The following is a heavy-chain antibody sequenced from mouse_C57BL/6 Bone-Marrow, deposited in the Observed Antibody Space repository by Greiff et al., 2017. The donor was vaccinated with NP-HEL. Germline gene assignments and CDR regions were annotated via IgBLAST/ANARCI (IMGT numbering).Heavy chain of an antibody. V-gene: IGHV2-2*01. J-gene: IGHJ1*03. CDR1: GFSLTSYG. CDR3: ARNGITTVVAPYFDV. CDR2: IWSGGST. Sequence: VKLVESGPGLVQPSQSLSITCTVSGFSLTSYGVHWVRQSPGKGLEWLGVIWSGGSTDYNAAFISRLSISKDNSKSQVFFKMNSLQADDTAIYYCARNGITTVVAPYFDVWGTGTTVTVSS. D-gene: IGHD1-1*01.